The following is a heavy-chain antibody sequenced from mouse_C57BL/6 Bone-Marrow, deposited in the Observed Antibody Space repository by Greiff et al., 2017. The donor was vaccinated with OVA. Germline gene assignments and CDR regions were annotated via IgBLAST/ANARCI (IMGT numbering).Heavy chain of an antibody. CDR3: TVSITTVVSHYFDY. CDR2: IRLKSDNYAT. V-gene: IGHV6-3*01. D-gene: IGHD1-1*01. CDR1: GFTFSNYW. J-gene: IGHJ2*01. Sequence: EVKLVESGGGLVQPGGSMKLSCVASGFTFSNYWMNWVRQSPEKGLEWVAQIRLKSDNYATHYAESVKGRFTISRDDSKSSVYLQMNNLRAEDTGIYYCTVSITTVVSHYFDYWGQGTTLTVSS.